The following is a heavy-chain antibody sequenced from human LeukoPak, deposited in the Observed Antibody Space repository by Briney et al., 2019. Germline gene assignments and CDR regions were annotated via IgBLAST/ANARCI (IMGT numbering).Heavy chain of an antibody. J-gene: IGHJ5*02. Sequence: GESLQISCKGSGYSFTSYWIGWVRQMPGKGLEWMGIIYPGDSDTRYSPSFQGQVTISADKSISTAYLQWSSLKASDTAMYYCARGSMQWELLSWFDPWGQGTLVTVSS. CDR1: GYSFTSYW. D-gene: IGHD1-26*01. CDR2: IYPGDSDT. CDR3: ARGSMQWELLSWFDP. V-gene: IGHV5-51*01.